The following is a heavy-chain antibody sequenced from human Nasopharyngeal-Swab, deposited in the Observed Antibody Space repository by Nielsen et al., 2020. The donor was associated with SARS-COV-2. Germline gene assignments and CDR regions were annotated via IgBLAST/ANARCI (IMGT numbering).Heavy chain of an antibody. CDR1: GFTFRFYT. J-gene: IGHJ4*02. Sequence: GESLKISCAASGFTFRFYTMHWVRQAPGKGLEWVSSVSTGGEYIHYADLVQGRFAISRDNAKDSLYLQMNSLRAEDTAIYYCARDRSGFGFDFWGQGALVTVSP. CDR3: ARDRSGFGFDF. CDR2: VSTGGEYI. V-gene: IGHV3-21*01. D-gene: IGHD3-3*01.